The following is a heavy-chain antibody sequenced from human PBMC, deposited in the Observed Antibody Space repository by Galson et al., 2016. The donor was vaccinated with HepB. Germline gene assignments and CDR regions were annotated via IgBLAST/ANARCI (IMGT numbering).Heavy chain of an antibody. Sequence: PALVKPTQTLTLTCTFSGFSLSATGMRVNWIRQPPGKALEWLARIDWDDDKVYRTSLETRLTISKDTSKNQVVLRMTDMDPADTATYYCAWIGAAGLAFDIWGPGTMVTVSS. CDR2: IDWDDDK. CDR1: GFSLSATGMR. J-gene: IGHJ3*02. D-gene: IGHD6-13*01. V-gene: IGHV2-70*04. CDR3: AWIGAAGLAFDI.